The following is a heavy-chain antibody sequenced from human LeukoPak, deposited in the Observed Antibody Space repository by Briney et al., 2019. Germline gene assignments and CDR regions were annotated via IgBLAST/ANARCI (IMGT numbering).Heavy chain of an antibody. V-gene: IGHV3-7*01. Sequence: GGSLRLSCAASGFTSSSYWMSWVRQAPGKGLEWVANIKQVGSEKYYVDSVKGRFTISRDNAKNSLYLQMNSLRAEDTAVYYCARDRGSSGWYEFDYWGQGTLVRVSS. CDR3: ARDRGSSGWYEFDY. CDR1: GFTSSSYW. D-gene: IGHD6-19*01. J-gene: IGHJ4*02. CDR2: IKQVGSEK.